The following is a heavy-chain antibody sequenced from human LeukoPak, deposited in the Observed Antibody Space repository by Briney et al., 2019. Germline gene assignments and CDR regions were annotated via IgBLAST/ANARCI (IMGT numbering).Heavy chain of an antibody. CDR3: ARASVGTQYNFDY. D-gene: IGHD1-1*01. CDR1: GGSISNYY. J-gene: IGHJ4*02. V-gene: IGHV4-4*07. Sequence: SETLSLTWTVSGGSISNYYWSWIRQPAGKGLEWIGRMYMSGSTNYNPSLRSRVTMSVDTSKNQFSLKLGSVTAADTAVYYCARASVGTQYNFDYWGQGTLVTVSS. CDR2: MYMSGST.